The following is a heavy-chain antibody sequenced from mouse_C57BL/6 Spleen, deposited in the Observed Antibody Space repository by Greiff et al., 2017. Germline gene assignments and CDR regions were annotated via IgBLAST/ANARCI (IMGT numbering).Heavy chain of an antibody. CDR2: ISGGGGNN. J-gene: IGHJ1*03. Sequence: EVMLVESGGGLVKPGGSLKLSCAVSGFSFSSYTMSWVRQTPEKRLEWVATISGGGGNNYYPDSVKGRFTISRDNAKNTLYLQMSSLRSEDTASYYCARQRGVTGTNFDVWSTGTTVTVSS. D-gene: IGHD4-1*01. CDR3: ARQRGVTGTNFDV. CDR1: GFSFSSYT. V-gene: IGHV5-9*01.